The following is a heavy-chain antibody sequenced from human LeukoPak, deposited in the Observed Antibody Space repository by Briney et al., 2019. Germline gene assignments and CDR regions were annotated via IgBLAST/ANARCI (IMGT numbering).Heavy chain of an antibody. CDR3: ARSGIAAAGSDY. D-gene: IGHD6-13*01. V-gene: IGHV3-48*03. CDR2: IGSSGNTI. Sequence: PGGSLRLSCAASGFTFDDYGMTWVRQAPGKGLEWVSHIGSSGNTIYYADSVKGRFTISRDNAKNSLYLQMNSLRAEDTAVYYCARSGIAAAGSDYWGQGTLVTVSS. CDR1: GFTFDDYG. J-gene: IGHJ4*02.